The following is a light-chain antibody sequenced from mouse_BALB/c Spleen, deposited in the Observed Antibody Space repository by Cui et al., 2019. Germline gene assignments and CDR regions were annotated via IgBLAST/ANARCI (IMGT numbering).Light chain of an antibody. CDR3: QQYHSYTYT. Sequence: QLVPTQPLAISSASPGEKVTISCSASSSVSNRYWYQQKPGSSPKPWIYRTSNLTSGVPARFSGSGSGTSYSLTISSMEAEDAATDYCQQYHSYTYTFGGGTKLEIK. CDR2: RTS. CDR1: SSVSN. J-gene: IGKJ2*01. V-gene: IGKV4-61*01.